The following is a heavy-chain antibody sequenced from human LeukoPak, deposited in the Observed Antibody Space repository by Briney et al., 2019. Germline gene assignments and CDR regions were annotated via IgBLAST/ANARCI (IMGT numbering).Heavy chain of an antibody. Sequence: GGSLRLSCAASGFTFSTYAMNWVRQAPGKGLEWVSGISASGSSIYYAYSVKGRFTISGDNPKNTLYLQMNGLSAEDTAVYYCAKDRGGYGDYQFDYWGQGTLVTVSS. D-gene: IGHD4-17*01. V-gene: IGHV3-23*01. CDR3: AKDRGGYGDYQFDY. J-gene: IGHJ4*02. CDR2: ISASGSSI. CDR1: GFTFSTYA.